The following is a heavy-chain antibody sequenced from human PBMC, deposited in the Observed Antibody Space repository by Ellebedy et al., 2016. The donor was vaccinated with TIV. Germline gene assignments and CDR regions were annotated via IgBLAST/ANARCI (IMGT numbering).Heavy chain of an antibody. J-gene: IGHJ6*02. CDR1: GFTFSSYW. Sequence: GGSLRLXCAASGFTFSSYWMSWVRQAPGKGLEWVANIKQDGSEKYYVDSVKGRFTISRDNAKNSLYLQMNSLRAEDTAVYYCARDGGYFDWLLPYGMDVWGQGTTVTVSS. CDR2: IKQDGSEK. D-gene: IGHD3-9*01. V-gene: IGHV3-7*01. CDR3: ARDGGYFDWLLPYGMDV.